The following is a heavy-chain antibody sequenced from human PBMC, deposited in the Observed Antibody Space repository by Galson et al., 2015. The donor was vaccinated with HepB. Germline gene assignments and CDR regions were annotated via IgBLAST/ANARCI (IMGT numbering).Heavy chain of an antibody. J-gene: IGHJ5*01. Sequence: SLRLSCAVSGFSFSNHYMSWIRQAPGKGLGWVAYIGSTGSTKNYADSVKGRFTISRDNANNSLYLQMNSLRDEDTAIYFCAREGSLIRGRTNINYFDSWGQGILVTVSS. CDR3: AREGSLIRGRTNINYFDS. V-gene: IGHV3-11*01. CDR1: GFSFSNHY. CDR2: IGSTGSTK. D-gene: IGHD3-10*01.